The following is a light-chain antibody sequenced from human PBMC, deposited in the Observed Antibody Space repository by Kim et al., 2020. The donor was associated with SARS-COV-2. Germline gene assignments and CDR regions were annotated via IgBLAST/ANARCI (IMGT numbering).Light chain of an antibody. Sequence: EIVMTQSPATLSVSPGERVTLSCRASQSVDNKLVWYQQKPGQSPRLLIYDASSRETGVPGRFSGSGSGTEFTLTISSLQSEDSAVYFCQQYNERPPWTFGQGTKVDIK. V-gene: IGKV3-15*01. CDR2: DAS. J-gene: IGKJ1*01. CDR3: QQYNERPPWT. CDR1: QSVDNK.